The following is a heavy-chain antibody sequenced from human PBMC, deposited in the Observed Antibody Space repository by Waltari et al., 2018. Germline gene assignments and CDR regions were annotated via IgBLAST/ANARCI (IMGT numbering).Heavy chain of an antibody. CDR2: ISGSGGST. CDR1: GFTFSSYA. Sequence: EVQLVESGGGLVQPGGSLRLSCAASGFTFSSYAMSWVRQAPGKGLEWVSAISGSGGSTYYADSVKGRFTISRDNSKNTRYRQMSSLRAEDTAVYDCASLADLRSYYYYMDVWGKGTTVTVSS. V-gene: IGHV3-23*04. J-gene: IGHJ6*03. CDR3: ASLADLRSYYYYMDV. D-gene: IGHD3-16*01.